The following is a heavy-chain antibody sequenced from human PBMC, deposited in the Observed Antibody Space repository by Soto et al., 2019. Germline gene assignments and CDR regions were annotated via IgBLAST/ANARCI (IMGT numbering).Heavy chain of an antibody. J-gene: IGHJ4*02. Sequence: QVQLQESGPGLVKPSQTLSLTCTVSGGSISSGDYYWAWIRQPPGKGLEWIGDIYYRGRTYYNPSLKSRVTISVDTSTNQFSLNLNSVAASDTAVYFCARTYGGDYFDSWGQGTLVTVSS. V-gene: IGHV4-30-4*01. CDR3: ARTYGGDYFDS. CDR2: IYYRGRT. D-gene: IGHD2-21*01. CDR1: GGSISSGDYY.